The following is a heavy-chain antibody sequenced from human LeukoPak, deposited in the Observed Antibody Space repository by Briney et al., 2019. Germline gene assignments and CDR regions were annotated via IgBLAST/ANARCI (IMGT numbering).Heavy chain of an antibody. CDR2: ISGGGST. J-gene: IGHJ3*02. CDR1: GFTFNNYA. D-gene: IGHD1-26*01. V-gene: IGHV3-23*01. Sequence: GGSLRLSCAASGFTFNNYAMTWVRQAPGKGLEWVSAISGGGSTYYADSVKGRFPISRDNSKNALYLQMNSLRAEDTAVYYCAKSRWETYAVRAFDIWGQGTMVTVSS. CDR3: AKSRWETYAVRAFDI.